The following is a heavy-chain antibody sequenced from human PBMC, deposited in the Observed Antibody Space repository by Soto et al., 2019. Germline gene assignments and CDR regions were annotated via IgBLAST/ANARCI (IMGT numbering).Heavy chain of an antibody. CDR2: ISGSGGST. CDR3: AKPPGYKIVVGPAEEGQDY. CDR1: GFTFSSYA. J-gene: IGHJ4*02. D-gene: IGHD2-2*01. Sequence: EVQLLESGGGLVQPGGSLRLSCAASGFTFSSYAMSWVRQAPGQGLEWVSAISGSGGSTYYADSVKGRFTISRDNSKNTLCLQMNSLRAEDTAVYYCAKPPGYKIVVGPAEEGQDYWGQGTLVTVSS. V-gene: IGHV3-23*01.